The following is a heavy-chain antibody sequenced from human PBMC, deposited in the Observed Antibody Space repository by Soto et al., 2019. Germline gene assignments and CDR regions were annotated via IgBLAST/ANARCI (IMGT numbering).Heavy chain of an antibody. Sequence: GGSLRLSCAASGFTVSSNYMSWVRQAPGKGLEWVSVIYSGGSTYYADSVKGRFTISRDNSKNTLYLQMNSLRAEDTAVYYCARDYYDSSGYYYYYYGMDFWGQRTTVTVSS. V-gene: IGHV3-53*01. J-gene: IGHJ6*02. D-gene: IGHD3-22*01. CDR1: GFTVSSNY. CDR2: IYSGGST. CDR3: ARDYYDSSGYYYYYYGMDF.